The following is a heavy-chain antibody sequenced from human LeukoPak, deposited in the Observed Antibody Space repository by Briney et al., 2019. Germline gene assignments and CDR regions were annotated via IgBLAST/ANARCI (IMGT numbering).Heavy chain of an antibody. CDR3: ARTRIYYYDSSGYIDY. V-gene: IGHV4-39*07. CDR2: IYYRGNT. D-gene: IGHD3-22*01. J-gene: IGHJ4*02. Sequence: SETLSLTCTVSGGSISSSRYYWGWIRQPPGKGLEWLGSIYYRGNTYYNPSLKSRVTISVDTSKNQFSLKLSSVTAADTAVYYCARTRIYYYDSSGYIDYWGQGTLVTVSS. CDR1: GGSISSSRYY.